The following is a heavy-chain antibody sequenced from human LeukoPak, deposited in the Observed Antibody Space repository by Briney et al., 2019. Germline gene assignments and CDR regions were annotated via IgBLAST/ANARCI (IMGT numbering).Heavy chain of an antibody. D-gene: IGHD7-27*01. V-gene: IGHV1-2*04. J-gene: IGHJ5*02. CDR2: INPNSGGT. CDR3: ARSGLPLGTYNWFDP. Sequence: ASVKVSCKASGYTFTSYYMHWVRQAPGQGLEWMGWINPNSGGTNYAQKFQGWVTMTRDTSISTAYMELSRLRSDDTAVYYCARSGLPLGTYNWFDPWGQGTLVTVSS. CDR1: GYTFTSYY.